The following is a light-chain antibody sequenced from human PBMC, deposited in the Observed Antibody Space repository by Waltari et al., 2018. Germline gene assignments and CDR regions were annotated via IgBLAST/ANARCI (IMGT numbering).Light chain of an antibody. J-gene: IGKJ4*01. V-gene: IGKV1-39*01. CDR1: QSISSY. Sequence: DIQMTQSPSSLSASVGDRVTITCRASQSISSYLNWYQQKPGKAPKLLIYSASSLQSGVPSRFSGGGSGADFTLTISRLEPEDFATYFCQQSYSKPPTFGGGTKVEI. CDR3: QQSYSKPPT. CDR2: SAS.